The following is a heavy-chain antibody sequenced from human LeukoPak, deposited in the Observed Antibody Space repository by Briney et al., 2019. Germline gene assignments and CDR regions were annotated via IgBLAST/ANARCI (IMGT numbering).Heavy chain of an antibody. V-gene: IGHV3-30*18. CDR1: GFTFSSYG. CDR2: ISYDGRNK. CDR3: AKGGVSVTPQSMFGY. D-gene: IGHD4-11*01. J-gene: IGHJ4*02. Sequence: HPGRSLRLSCAASGFTFSSYGMHWVRQAPGKGLEWVALISYDGRNKFYADSVKGRFTISRDNSKNTLYLQMNSLRAEDTAVYYCAKGGVSVTPQSMFGYWGQGTLVTVSS.